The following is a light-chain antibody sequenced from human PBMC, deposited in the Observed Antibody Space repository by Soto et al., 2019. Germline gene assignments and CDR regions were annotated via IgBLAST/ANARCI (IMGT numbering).Light chain of an antibody. V-gene: IGKV1-39*01. CDR1: QGVSIY. Sequence: DYQMTQPPSSLSASVGDRVTITCRASQGVSIYLNWYQQRPGKAPHLLIYAASSLQSGVPSRFSGSGSGTDFTLTINCLQPEDFATYYCQQTYSAPWTFGQGTKVEIK. CDR2: AAS. J-gene: IGKJ1*01. CDR3: QQTYSAPWT.